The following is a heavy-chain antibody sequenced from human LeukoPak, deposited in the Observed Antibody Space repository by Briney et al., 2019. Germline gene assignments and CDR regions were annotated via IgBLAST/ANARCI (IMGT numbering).Heavy chain of an antibody. CDR1: GFTFSNYW. Sequence: GGSLRLSCAASGFTFSNYWMSWVRQAPGKGLGWVANIKRDGSDKYYVDSVKGRFAISKDNAKNSVYLQMNSLRAEDTAVYYCARAFSDGMDVWGQGTTVTVSS. CDR3: ARAFSDGMDV. J-gene: IGHJ6*02. V-gene: IGHV3-7*04. CDR2: IKRDGSDK.